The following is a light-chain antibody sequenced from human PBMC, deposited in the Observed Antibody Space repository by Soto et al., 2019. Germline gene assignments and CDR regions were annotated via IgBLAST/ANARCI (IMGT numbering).Light chain of an antibody. J-gene: IGLJ1*01. CDR3: CSYTILSTYV. CDR1: RTDVGDYNY. CDR2: DVS. V-gene: IGLV2-14*01. Sequence: QSALTQPASVSGSPGQSITISCTGTRTDVGDYNYVSWYQQHPGKAPKVIIYDVSNRPSGVSNRFSGSKSGNTASLTTSGLQPEDEADYYCCSYTILSTYVFGIGTKLTVL.